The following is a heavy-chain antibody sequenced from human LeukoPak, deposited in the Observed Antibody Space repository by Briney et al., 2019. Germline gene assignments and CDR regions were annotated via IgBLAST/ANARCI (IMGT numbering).Heavy chain of an antibody. D-gene: IGHD2-2*01. V-gene: IGHV3-23*01. J-gene: IGHJ1*01. CDR1: GFTFSSYA. Sequence: GGSLRLSCAASGFTFSSYAMSWVRQAPGEGLEWVSAISGSGGSTYYADSVKGRFTISRDNSKNTLYLQMNSLRAEDTAVYYCAKEREEVPAAYERYFQHWGQGTLVTVSS. CDR3: AKEREEVPAAYERYFQH. CDR2: ISGSGGST.